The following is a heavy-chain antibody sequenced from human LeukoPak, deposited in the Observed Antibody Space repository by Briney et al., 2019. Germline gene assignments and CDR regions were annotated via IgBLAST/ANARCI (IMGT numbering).Heavy chain of an antibody. Sequence: ASVKVSCKASGGTFSRFGVSWVRQVPGQGPEWMGRIIPLLGTSDYAQKFQGRVTINADTSTSTAYMVLSSLTSEDTAIYYCARDGDDDVFTGYFKYWGQGSLITVSS. CDR2: IIPLLGTS. V-gene: IGHV1-69*04. J-gene: IGHJ4*02. CDR3: ARDGDDDVFTGYFKY. D-gene: IGHD3-9*01. CDR1: GGTFSRFG.